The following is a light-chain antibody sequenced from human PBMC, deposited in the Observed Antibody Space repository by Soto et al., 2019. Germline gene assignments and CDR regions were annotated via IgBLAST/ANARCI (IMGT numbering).Light chain of an antibody. CDR2: GAS. J-gene: IGKJ4*01. Sequence: EIVLTQSPGTLSLSPGERATLSCRASQSVSSSYLAWYQQKPGQAPRLLIYGASSRATGIPDRFSGSGPGTDFTLTISRLEPEDFAVYYCQQYGSSRVTFGGGTKVEIK. V-gene: IGKV3-20*01. CDR3: QQYGSSRVT. CDR1: QSVSSSY.